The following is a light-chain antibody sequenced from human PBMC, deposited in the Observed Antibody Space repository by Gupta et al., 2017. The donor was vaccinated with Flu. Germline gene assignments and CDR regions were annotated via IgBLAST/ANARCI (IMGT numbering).Light chain of an antibody. CDR1: QGVSSN. V-gene: IGKV3-15*01. J-gene: IGKJ4*01. CDR3: QQYHNWPPLT. Sequence: EIVMTQSPATLSVSPGGRATLSCRASQGVSSNLAWYQQKPGQAPRLLIYGASTRATDVPGRFSGSGSGTEFTLTISSLQSEDFAVYYCQQYHNWPPLTFGGGTKVEIK. CDR2: GAS.